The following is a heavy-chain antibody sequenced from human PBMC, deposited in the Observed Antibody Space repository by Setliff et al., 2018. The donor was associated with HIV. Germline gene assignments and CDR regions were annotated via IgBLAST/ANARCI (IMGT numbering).Heavy chain of an antibody. V-gene: IGHV4-31*03. D-gene: IGHD3-22*01. Sequence: TLSLTCTVPGDSISSITYSWNWLRQLPGKGLEWIGHIYTSGNADYNPSLKSRLSISVDTSKKPFSLKLSSVTAADTSVYYCAADTGLYFASTGFSTSFDIWGPGTMVTVSS. CDR2: IYTSGNA. CDR3: AADTGLYFASTGFSTSFDI. J-gene: IGHJ3*02. CDR1: GDSISSITYS.